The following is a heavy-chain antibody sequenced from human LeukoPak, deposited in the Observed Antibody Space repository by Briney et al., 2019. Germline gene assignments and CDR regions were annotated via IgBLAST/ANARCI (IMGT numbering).Heavy chain of an antibody. CDR2: IYYSGST. D-gene: IGHD4-17*01. CDR1: GGSISSSSYY. CDR3: ASMLVTTVIPDY. V-gene: IGHV4-39*01. J-gene: IGHJ4*02. Sequence: PSETLSLTCTVSGGSISSSSYYWGWIRQPPGKGLEWIGSIYYSGSTYYNPSLKSRVTISVDTSKNQFSLKLSSVTAADTAVYYCASMLVTTVIPDYWGQGTLVTVSS.